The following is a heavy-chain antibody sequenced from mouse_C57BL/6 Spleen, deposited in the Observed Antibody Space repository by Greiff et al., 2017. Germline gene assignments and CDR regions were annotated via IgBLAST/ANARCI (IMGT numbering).Heavy chain of an antibody. V-gene: IGHV5-4*01. Sequence: EVNVVESGGGLVKPGGSLKLSCAASGLTFSSYAMSWVRQTPEKRLEWVATISDGGSYTYYPDNVKGRFTISRDNAKNNLYLQMSHLKSEDTAMYYCARDDYDEGAYFDYWGQGTTLTVSS. CDR1: GLTFSSYA. D-gene: IGHD2-4*01. CDR2: ISDGGSYT. J-gene: IGHJ2*01. CDR3: ARDDYDEGAYFDY.